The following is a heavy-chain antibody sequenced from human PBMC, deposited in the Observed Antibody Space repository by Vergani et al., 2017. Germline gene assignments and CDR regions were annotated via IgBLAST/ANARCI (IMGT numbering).Heavy chain of an antibody. CDR3: VRDKTYYDTLIGYAGYYFDS. CDR1: AYFISSGFF. J-gene: IGHJ4*02. CDR2: MDYNGLA. V-gene: IGHV4-38-2*02. D-gene: IGHD3-9*01. Sequence: QVQLQESGPGLVRPSETLSLTCTVSAYFISSGFFWGWIRQPPGKGLEWIGSMDYNGLAYYSPSLKSRVTISVDTPKNHFSMKLSSVTAADTAVYYCVRDKTYYDTLIGYAGYYFDSWGQGALVTVS.